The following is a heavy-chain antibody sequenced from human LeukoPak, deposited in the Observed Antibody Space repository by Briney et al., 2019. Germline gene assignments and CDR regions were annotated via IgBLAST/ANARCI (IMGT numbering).Heavy chain of an antibody. J-gene: IGHJ4*02. CDR2: ISDTGGRT. Sequence: GGSLRLSCAVSGITLSNYGMSWVRQAPGRGLEWVAGISDTGGRTNYADSVKGRFTISRDNPKNILYLQMSSLRAEDTAVYFCAKRGVVIRVILVGFHKEAYYFDSWGQGALVTVSS. CDR1: GITLSNYG. D-gene: IGHD3-10*01. CDR3: AKRGVVIRVILVGFHKEAYYFDS. V-gene: IGHV3-23*01.